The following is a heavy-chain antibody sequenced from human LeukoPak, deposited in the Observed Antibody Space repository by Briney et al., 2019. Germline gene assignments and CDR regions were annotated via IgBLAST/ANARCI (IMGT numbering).Heavy chain of an antibody. D-gene: IGHD6-19*01. Sequence: SETLSLTCTVSGGSISIFYWSWIRQPPGKGLGWIGDIYYSGTTNYNPSLKSRLTISLDTSKNQFSLRLTSVTAADTAVYYCAKIDAVAATPTSFDYWGQGTPVTVSS. J-gene: IGHJ4*02. CDR1: GGSISIFY. V-gene: IGHV4-59*01. CDR3: AKIDAVAATPTSFDY. CDR2: IYYSGTT.